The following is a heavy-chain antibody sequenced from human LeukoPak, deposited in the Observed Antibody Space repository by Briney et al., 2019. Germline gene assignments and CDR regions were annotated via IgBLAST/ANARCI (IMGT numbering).Heavy chain of an antibody. CDR2: ISGSGGST. D-gene: IGHD4-17*01. CDR3: AKGGTLDYGVFDY. J-gene: IGHJ4*02. Sequence: GGSLRLSCAASGFTFSSYALSWVRQATGKGLEWVSSISGSGGSTYYADSVKGRFTISRDNSKNTLYLQMNSLRAEDTAVYYCAKGGTLDYGVFDYWGQGTLVTVSS. V-gene: IGHV3-23*01. CDR1: GFTFSSYA.